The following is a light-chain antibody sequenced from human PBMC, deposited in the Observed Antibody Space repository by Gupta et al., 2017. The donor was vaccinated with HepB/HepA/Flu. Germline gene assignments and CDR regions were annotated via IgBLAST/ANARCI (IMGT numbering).Light chain of an antibody. CDR2: DVS. V-gene: IGLV2-14*01. CDR1: SSDIGTYNS. Sequence: QSALTQPASVSGSPGQSITISCTGTSSDIGTYNSVSWYQQYPGRVPKLIIFDVSNRPSGVSHRFSGSRSGNTASLTISGLQAEDEGDYYCCSYTGTSTGGVFGGGTKLTVL. J-gene: IGLJ3*02. CDR3: CSYTGTSTGGV.